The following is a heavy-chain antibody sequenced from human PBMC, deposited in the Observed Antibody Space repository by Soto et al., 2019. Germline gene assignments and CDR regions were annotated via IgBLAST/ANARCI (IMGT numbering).Heavy chain of an antibody. V-gene: IGHV4-4*07. J-gene: IGHJ6*02. D-gene: IGHD3-22*01. CDR3: ARCNYYDSSGYSRWNYYYYGMDV. CDR1: GGSISSYY. CDR2: IYTSGST. Sequence: KTSETLSLTCTVSGGSISSYYWSWIRQPAGKGLEWIGRIYTSGSTNYNPSLKSRVTMSVDTSKNQFSLKLSSVTAADTAVYYCARCNYYDSSGYSRWNYYYYGMDVWGQGTTVTVSS.